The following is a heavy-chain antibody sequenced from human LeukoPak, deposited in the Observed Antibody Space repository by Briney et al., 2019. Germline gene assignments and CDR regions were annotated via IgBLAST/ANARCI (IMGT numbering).Heavy chain of an antibody. Sequence: SETLSLTCALSGGSISSSNWWSWVRQPPGKGLEWIGEIYHSGSTNYNPSLKSRVTISVDKSKNQFSLKLSSVTAADTAVYYCARAVCSGGSCYDWFDPWGQGTLVTVSS. CDR3: ARAVCSGGSCYDWFDP. J-gene: IGHJ5*02. CDR2: IYHSGST. CDR1: GGSISSSNW. V-gene: IGHV4-4*02. D-gene: IGHD2-15*01.